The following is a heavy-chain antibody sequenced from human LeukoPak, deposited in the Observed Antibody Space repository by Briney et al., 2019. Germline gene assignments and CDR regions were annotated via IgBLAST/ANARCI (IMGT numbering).Heavy chain of an antibody. D-gene: IGHD2-15*01. CDR2: ISSSSSYI. V-gene: IGHV3-21*01. CDR3: ARELEDCSGGSCYYFDY. Sequence: GGSLRLSCAASGFTFSSYSMNWARQAPGKGLEWVSSISSSSSYIYYADSVRGRFTISRDNAKNSLYLQMNSLRAEDTAVYYCARELEDCSGGSCYYFDYWGQGTLVTVSS. J-gene: IGHJ4*02. CDR1: GFTFSSYS.